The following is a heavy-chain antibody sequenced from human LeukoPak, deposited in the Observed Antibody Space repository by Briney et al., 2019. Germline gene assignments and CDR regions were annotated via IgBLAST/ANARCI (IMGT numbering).Heavy chain of an antibody. V-gene: IGHV4-59*01. Sequence: PSETLSLTCTVTGGSISGYYWSWIRQPPGKGXXXXGFIYYSGTTNYNPSLKSRVTVSVDTSKNQFSLMLSSVTAADTAVYYCARMTSYSSGCYFDYWGQGTLVTVSS. CDR1: GGSISGYY. CDR2: IYYSGTT. J-gene: IGHJ4*02. D-gene: IGHD6-19*01. CDR3: ARMTSYSSGCYFDY.